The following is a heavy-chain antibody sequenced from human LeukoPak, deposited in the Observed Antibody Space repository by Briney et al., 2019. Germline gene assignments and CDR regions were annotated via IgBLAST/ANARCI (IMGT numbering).Heavy chain of an antibody. V-gene: IGHV4-4*07. CDR3: ARSARFNYFCMDV. CDR1: GGSITNFF. CDR2: IYASGSI. J-gene: IGHJ6*03. D-gene: IGHD2-15*01. Sequence: SETLSLTCSVSGGSITNFFWTWIRQPAGKGLEYIGRIYASGSIDYNPSLKSRVTMSVDTSNNQFSLNLTSVTAADTALYFCARSARFNYFCMDVWGKGTSVTVSS.